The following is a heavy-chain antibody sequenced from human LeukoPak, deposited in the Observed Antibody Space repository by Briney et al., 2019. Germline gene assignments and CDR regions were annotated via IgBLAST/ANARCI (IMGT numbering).Heavy chain of an antibody. CDR1: GFTFSSYW. V-gene: IGHV3-7*03. CDR2: IKQDGSEK. Sequence: QAGGSLRLSCAASGFTFSSYWMSWVRQAPGKGLEWVANIKQDGSEKYYVDSVKGRFTISRDNAKNSLYLQMNSLRAEDTAVYCCARTHYYDSSGYLVYWGQGTLVTVSS. CDR3: ARTHYYDSSGYLVY. D-gene: IGHD3-22*01. J-gene: IGHJ4*02.